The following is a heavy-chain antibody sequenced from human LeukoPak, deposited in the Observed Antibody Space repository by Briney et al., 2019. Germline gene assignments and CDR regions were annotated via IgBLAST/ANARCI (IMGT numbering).Heavy chain of an antibody. V-gene: IGHV3-7*01. Sequence: PGGSLRLSCATSGLTFSSYWMSWVRQAPGKGLEWVANINEDGSENYYVDSVKGRFIISRDNAKSLVYLQMNSLRAVDTAVYYCARELYYDFWSGYNFDAYGMDVWGQGTTVTVSS. CDR2: INEDGSEN. CDR1: GLTFSSYW. CDR3: ARELYYDFWSGYNFDAYGMDV. J-gene: IGHJ6*02. D-gene: IGHD3-3*01.